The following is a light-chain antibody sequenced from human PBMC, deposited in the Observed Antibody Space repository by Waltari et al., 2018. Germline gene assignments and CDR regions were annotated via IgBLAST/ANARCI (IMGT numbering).Light chain of an antibody. CDR3: QQYGSSRT. V-gene: IGKV3-20*01. Sequence: EIVLTQSPGTLSLSPGERATLSCRASHSVSSSYLAWYQQKPGQAPRLRIYGASSRATGIPDRFSGSGSGTDFTLTISRLEPEDFAVYYCQQYGSSRTFGQGTKVEIK. CDR1: HSVSSSY. J-gene: IGKJ1*01. CDR2: GAS.